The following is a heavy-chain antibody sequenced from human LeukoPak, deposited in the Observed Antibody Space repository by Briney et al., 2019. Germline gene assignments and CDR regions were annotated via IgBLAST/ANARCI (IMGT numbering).Heavy chain of an antibody. V-gene: IGHV1-8*01. CDR1: GYTFTSYD. Sequence: ASVNVSCKASGYTFTSYDINWVRQATGQGLEWMGWMNPNSGNTGSAQRFQGRVTMTRNTSISTAYMELSSLRSEDTAVYYCARALRVGRYSADYWGQGTLVTVSS. CDR2: MNPNSGNT. J-gene: IGHJ4*02. CDR3: ARALRVGRYSADY. D-gene: IGHD2-15*01.